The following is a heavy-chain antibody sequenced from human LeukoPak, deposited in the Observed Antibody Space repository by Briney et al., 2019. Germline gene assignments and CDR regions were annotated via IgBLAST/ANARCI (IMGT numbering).Heavy chain of an antibody. CDR1: GYTFTNYG. CDR2: ISAYNGNT. D-gene: IGHD3-22*01. Sequence: ASVKVFCKASGYTFTNYGISWVRQAPGQGLEWMGWISAYNGNTNYAQKLQGRVTMTTDTSTSTAYMELRSLRSDDTAVYYCASPAHYYDSREMGYWGQGTLVTVSS. CDR3: ASPAHYYDSREMGY. J-gene: IGHJ4*02. V-gene: IGHV1-18*01.